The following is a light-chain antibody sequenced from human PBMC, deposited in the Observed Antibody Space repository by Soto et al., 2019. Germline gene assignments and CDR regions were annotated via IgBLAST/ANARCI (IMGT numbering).Light chain of an antibody. CDR1: QSISSW. CDR3: QQYNSYPRT. J-gene: IGKJ1*01. Sequence: DIQMTQSPSTLSASVGDRVTITCRASQSISSWLAWYQQKPGKAPKLLIYDASSLESGVPSRFSGSGSGTEFTLTISSLQPDDFATYYYQQYNSYPRTFGQGTKVDNK. V-gene: IGKV1-5*01. CDR2: DAS.